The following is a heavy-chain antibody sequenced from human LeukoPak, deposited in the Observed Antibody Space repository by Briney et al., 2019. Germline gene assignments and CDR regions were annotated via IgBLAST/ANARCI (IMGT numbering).Heavy chain of an antibody. D-gene: IGHD6-19*01. CDR2: ISSSSSYI. CDR3: ARDQERNAVAGTLGY. Sequence: GGSLRLSCAPSGFTFRSYSMNWVRQAPGTGLEWASSISSSSSYIYYADSVKGRFTIARDNAKNSLYLQMNSLRAEDTAVYYCARDQERNAVAGTLGYWGQGTLVTVSS. J-gene: IGHJ4*02. V-gene: IGHV3-21*01. CDR1: GFTFRSYS.